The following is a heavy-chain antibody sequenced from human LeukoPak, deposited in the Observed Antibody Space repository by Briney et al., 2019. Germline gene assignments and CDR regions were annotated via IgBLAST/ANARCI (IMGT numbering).Heavy chain of an antibody. CDR2: INPNSGGT. J-gene: IGHJ6*03. D-gene: IGHD1-26*01. CDR1: GYTFTSYG. Sequence: ASVKVSCKASGYTFTSYGISWVRQAPGQGLEWMGWINPNSGGTNYAQKFQGRVTMTRDTFISTAYMELSRLRSDDTAVYYCARRGWELLLWDYYYYMDVWGKGTTVTVSS. V-gene: IGHV1-2*02. CDR3: ARRGWELLLWDYYYYMDV.